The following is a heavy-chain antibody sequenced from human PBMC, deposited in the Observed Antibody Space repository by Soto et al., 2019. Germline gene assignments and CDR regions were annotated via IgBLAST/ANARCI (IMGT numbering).Heavy chain of an antibody. CDR3: ARDPDEDQLNPGGSFVN. V-gene: IGHV3-30-3*01. CDR2: ISYKGNNK. J-gene: IGHJ4*02. CDR1: GFTFSGFA. D-gene: IGHD5-12*01. Sequence: VQLVESGGGVVQPGRSLRLSCAASGFTFSGFAMHWVRKSPGKGLEWVAFISYKGNNKYYAESVKGRFTISRDNSENTLYLQMSSLRGDGTAVYYCARDPDEDQLNPGGSFVNWGQGTLVTVSS.